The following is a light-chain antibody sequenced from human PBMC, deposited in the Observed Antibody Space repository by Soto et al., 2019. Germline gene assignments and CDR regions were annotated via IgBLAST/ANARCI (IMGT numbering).Light chain of an antibody. Sequence: RASQSISNYLAWYQQKPGKVPKLLIYAASTLQSGVPSRFSGCGSGTDFDLTIRCLQPEDSATSIYEQVSVYASSFGGGTKVDIK. CDR1: QSISNY. V-gene: IGKV1-27*01. CDR3: EQVSVYASS. J-gene: IGKJ4*01. CDR2: AAS.